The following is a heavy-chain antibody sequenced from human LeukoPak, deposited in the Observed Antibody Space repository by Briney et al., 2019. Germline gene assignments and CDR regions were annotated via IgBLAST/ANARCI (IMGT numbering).Heavy chain of an antibody. J-gene: IGHJ4*02. CDR1: GFTFSSYG. CDR3: ARDGGGASFGFDY. Sequence: PGGSLRLSCAASGFTFSSYGMHWVRQAPGKGLEWVAVISYDGSNKYYADSVKGRFTISRDNSKNTLYLQMNSLRAEDTAVYYCARDGGGASFGFDYWGQGTLVTVS. CDR2: ISYDGSNK. V-gene: IGHV3-30*04. D-gene: IGHD3-16*01.